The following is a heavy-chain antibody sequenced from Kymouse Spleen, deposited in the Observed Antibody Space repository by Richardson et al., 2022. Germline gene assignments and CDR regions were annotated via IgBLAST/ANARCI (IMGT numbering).Heavy chain of an antibody. D-gene: IGHD3-10*01. CDR1: GFTFSSYW. CDR2: IKQDGSEK. J-gene: IGHJ6*02. V-gene: IGHV3-7*01. CDR3: ARDRGITMVRGVITLYYYYGMDV. Sequence: EVQLVESGGGLVQPGGSLRLSCAASGFTFSSYWMSWVRQAPGKGLEWVANIKQDGSEKYYVDSVKGRFTISRDNAKNSLYLQMNSLRAEDTAVYYCARDRGITMVRGVITLYYYYGMDVWGQGTTVTVSS.